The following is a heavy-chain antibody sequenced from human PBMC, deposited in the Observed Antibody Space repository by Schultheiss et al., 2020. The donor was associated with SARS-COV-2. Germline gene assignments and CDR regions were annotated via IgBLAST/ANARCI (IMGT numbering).Heavy chain of an antibody. CDR1: GYIFTGYY. CDR2: IIPIFGTA. J-gene: IGHJ2*01. Sequence: SVKVSCKASGYIFTGYYMHWVRQAPGQGLEWMGWIIPIFGTANYAQKLQGRVTVTADTSTSTAYMELSSLRSEDTAVYYCARDRYDFWSGYVSYWYFDLWGRGTLVTVSS. D-gene: IGHD3-3*01. CDR3: ARDRYDFWSGYVSYWYFDL. V-gene: IGHV1-69*06.